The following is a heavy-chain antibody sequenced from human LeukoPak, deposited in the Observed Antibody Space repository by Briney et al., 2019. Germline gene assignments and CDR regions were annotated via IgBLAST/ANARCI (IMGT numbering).Heavy chain of an antibody. J-gene: IGHJ6*02. CDR1: GGTFSSYA. V-gene: IGHV1-69*01. CDR2: IIPIFGTA. D-gene: IGHD3-10*01. Sequence: RASVKVSCKASGGTFSSYAISWVRQAPGQGLEWMGGIIPIFGTANYAQKFQGRVTITADESTSTAYMELSSLRSEDTAVYYCARETDYYGSGSYYKHYYYYGMDVWGQGTTVTVSS. CDR3: ARETDYYGSGSYYKHYYYYGMDV.